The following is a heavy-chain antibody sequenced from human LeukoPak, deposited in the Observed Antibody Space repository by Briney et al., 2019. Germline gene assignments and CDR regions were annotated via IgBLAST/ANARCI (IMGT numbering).Heavy chain of an antibody. D-gene: IGHD3-10*01. Sequence: PGGSLRLSCAASGFTFSSFAMSWVCQAPGKGLEWVSAINFSGGTTYYADSVKGRFTISRDNFKNTLYLQMNGLRADDTAVYYCTKGHYYGSGSYWVWGQGTLVTVSS. V-gene: IGHV3-23*01. J-gene: IGHJ4*02. CDR3: TKGHYYGSGSYWV. CDR2: INFSGGTT. CDR1: GFTFSSFA.